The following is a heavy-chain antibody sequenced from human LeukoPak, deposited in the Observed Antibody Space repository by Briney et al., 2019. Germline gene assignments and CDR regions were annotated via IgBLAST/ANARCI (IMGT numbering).Heavy chain of an antibody. CDR1: GFTFSSHS. CDR3: ARGGGLDV. D-gene: IGHD3-16*01. J-gene: IGHJ6*02. V-gene: IGHV3-48*04. CDR2: ISSSSTI. Sequence: GGSLRLSCAASGFTFSSHSMNWVRQAPGKGLEWVSYISSSSTIYYADSVKGRFTISRDNAKNSLYLQMSNLRAEDTAVYFCARGGGLDVWGQGATVTVSS.